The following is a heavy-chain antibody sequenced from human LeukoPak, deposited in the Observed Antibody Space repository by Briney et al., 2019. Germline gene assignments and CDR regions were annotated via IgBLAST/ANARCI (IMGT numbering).Heavy chain of an antibody. CDR3: ARGPDIVVVPAAILDYYYYMDV. D-gene: IGHD2-2*02. CDR2: INPNSGGT. CDR1: GYTFTSYY. Sequence: GASVKVSCKASGYTFTSYYMHWVRQAPGQGLEWMGWINPNSGGTNYAQKFQGRVTMTRDTSISTAYMELSRLRSDDTAVYYCARGPDIVVVPAAILDYYYYMDVWGKGTTVTVSS. V-gene: IGHV1-2*02. J-gene: IGHJ6*03.